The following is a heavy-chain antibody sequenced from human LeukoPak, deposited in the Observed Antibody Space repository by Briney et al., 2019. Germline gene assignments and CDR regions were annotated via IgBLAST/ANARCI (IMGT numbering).Heavy chain of an antibody. CDR3: ARVGPAATNWFDP. CDR1: GFTFSSYW. V-gene: IGHV3-74*01. Sequence: GGSLRLSCAASGFTFSSYWMHWVRQAPGKGLVWVSRINSDGSSTSYAGSVKGRFTISRDNAKNTLYLQMNSLRAEDTAVYYCARVGPAATNWFDPWGQGTLVTVSS. CDR2: INSDGSST. J-gene: IGHJ5*02. D-gene: IGHD2-2*01.